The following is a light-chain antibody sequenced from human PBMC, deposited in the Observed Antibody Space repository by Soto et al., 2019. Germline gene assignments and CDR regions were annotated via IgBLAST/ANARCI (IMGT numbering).Light chain of an antibody. CDR1: QSVSSSY. V-gene: IGKV3-20*01. Sequence: EIALTQSPGTLSLSPGERATLSCRASQSVSSSYLAWYQQKPGQAPRLLIYGASSRATGIPDRFSGSGSGTDFNLTISRLEPEDFAVYYCQQYSSSPPYTFGQGTKLEIK. J-gene: IGKJ2*01. CDR2: GAS. CDR3: QQYSSSPPYT.